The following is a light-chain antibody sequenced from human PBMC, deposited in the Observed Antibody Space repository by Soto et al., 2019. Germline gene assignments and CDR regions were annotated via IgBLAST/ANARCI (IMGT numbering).Light chain of an antibody. CDR2: DAS. CDR3: PQYDNLPLT. CDR1: QDISNY. V-gene: IGKV1-33*01. J-gene: IGKJ4*01. Sequence: IQMGKCPDSLSASIVDRVTITCQASQDISNYLNWYQQKPGKAPKLLIYDASNLETGVPSRFSGSGSGTDFTFTISSLQPEDIATYYCPQYDNLPLTFGGGTKVDIK.